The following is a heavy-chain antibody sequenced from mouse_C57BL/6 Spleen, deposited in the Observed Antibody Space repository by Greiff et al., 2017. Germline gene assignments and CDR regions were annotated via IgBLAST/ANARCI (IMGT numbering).Heavy chain of an antibody. J-gene: IGHJ2*01. Sequence: DVQLVESGPELVKPGDSVKISCKASGYSFTGYFMNWVMQSHGKSLEWIGRINPYNGDTFYNQKFKGKATLTVDKSSSTAHMELRSLTSEDSAVYYCARDYGSSYGYFDYWGQGTTLTVSS. D-gene: IGHD1-1*01. CDR2: INPYNGDT. V-gene: IGHV1-20*01. CDR1: GYSFTGYF. CDR3: ARDYGSSYGYFDY.